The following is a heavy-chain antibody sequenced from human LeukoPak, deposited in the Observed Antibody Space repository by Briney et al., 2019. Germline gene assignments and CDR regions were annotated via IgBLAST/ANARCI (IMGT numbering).Heavy chain of an antibody. CDR2: IRCSCGSK. J-gene: IGHJ4*02. CDR1: GFTLSRYS. V-gene: IGHV3-23*01. CDR3: AKVVGGSGWWVDY. Sequence: TGGSLTLSCAASGFTLSRYSMSWVRPPPGKVMEWVSDIRCSCGSKYYADSVKGRFTISRDNSKNTLYRQMNSLRAEDAAVYYCAKVVGGSGWWVDYWGQGTLVTVSS. D-gene: IGHD6-19*01.